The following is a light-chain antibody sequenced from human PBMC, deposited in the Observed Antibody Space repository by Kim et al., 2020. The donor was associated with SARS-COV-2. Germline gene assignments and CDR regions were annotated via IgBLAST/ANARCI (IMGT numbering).Light chain of an antibody. CDR1: SLRSSY. V-gene: IGLV3-19*01. CDR2: GKD. Sequence: SSELTQDPAVSVALGQTVRITCQGDSLRSSYATWYQQKPGQAPVLVFYGKDKRPSGIPDRFSGSGSGNTAFLTIAGAQAEDEADYYCNSRDISRSLYVFGAGTKVTVL. J-gene: IGLJ1*01. CDR3: NSRDISRSLYV.